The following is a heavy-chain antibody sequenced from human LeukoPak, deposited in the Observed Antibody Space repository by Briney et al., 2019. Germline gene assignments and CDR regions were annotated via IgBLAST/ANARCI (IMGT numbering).Heavy chain of an antibody. D-gene: IGHD3-3*01. CDR3: ARGAGYDFWSGYSG. Sequence: GGSLRLSCAASGFTFSSYDMHWVRQATGKGLEWASAIGTAGDTYYPGSVKGRFTISRENAKNSLYLQMNSLRAGDTAVYYCARGAGYDFWSGYSGWGQGTLVTVSS. CDR2: IGTAGDT. CDR1: GFTFSSYD. V-gene: IGHV3-13*01. J-gene: IGHJ4*02.